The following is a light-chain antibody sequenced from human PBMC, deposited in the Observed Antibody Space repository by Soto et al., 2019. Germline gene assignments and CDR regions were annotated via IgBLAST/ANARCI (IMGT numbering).Light chain of an antibody. CDR3: QQYNKWPT. CDR2: HAS. CDR1: QSVSSD. V-gene: IGKV3-15*01. Sequence: EIVMTQSPATLSVSPGERATLSCGASQSVSSDLAWYQQKPGQPPRLLIYHASTRATGIPVRFSGSGSETEFALTFSSLQSEDFAVYYCQQYNKWPTFGQGTKVDIK. J-gene: IGKJ1*01.